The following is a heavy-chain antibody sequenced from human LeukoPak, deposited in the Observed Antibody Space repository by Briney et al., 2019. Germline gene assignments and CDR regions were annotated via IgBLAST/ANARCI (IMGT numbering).Heavy chain of an antibody. CDR2: INPSGGST. J-gene: IGHJ4*02. CDR3: ARDQHSSGWVSDY. Sequence: ASVKVSCKASGYTFTSYYMHWVRQAPGQGLEWMGTINPSGGSTSYAQKFQGRVTMTRDTSISTAYMELSRLRSDDTAVYYCARDQHSSGWVSDYWGQGTLVTVSS. D-gene: IGHD6-19*01. V-gene: IGHV1-46*01. CDR1: GYTFTSYY.